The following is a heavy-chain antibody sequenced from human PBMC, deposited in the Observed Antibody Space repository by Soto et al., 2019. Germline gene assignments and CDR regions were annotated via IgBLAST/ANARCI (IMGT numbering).Heavy chain of an antibody. Sequence: GWSLRLSCAASGFTFSSYWMSWVRQAPGKGLEWVSYISSSSSTIYYADSVKGRFTISRDNAKNSLYLQMNSLRDEDTAVYYSACAALVRRNHAFDFRGQG. V-gene: IGHV3-48*02. J-gene: IGHJ3*01. CDR1: GFTFSSYW. CDR2: ISSSSSTI. CDR3: ACAALVRRNHAFDF. D-gene: IGHD6-13*01.